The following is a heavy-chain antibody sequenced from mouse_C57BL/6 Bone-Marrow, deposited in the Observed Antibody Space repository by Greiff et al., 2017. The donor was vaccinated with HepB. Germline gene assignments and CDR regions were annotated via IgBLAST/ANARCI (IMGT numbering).Heavy chain of an antibody. CDR1: GYTFTDYY. Sequence: EVQLQQSGPELVKPGASVKISCTASGYTFTDYYMNWVKQSHGKSLEWIGDINPNNGGTSYNQKFKGKATLTVDKSSSTAYMELRSLTSEDSAVYYCARTDLTTVNAMDYWGQGTSVTVSS. D-gene: IGHD1-1*01. CDR3: ARTDLTTVNAMDY. CDR2: INPNNGGT. V-gene: IGHV1-26*01. J-gene: IGHJ4*01.